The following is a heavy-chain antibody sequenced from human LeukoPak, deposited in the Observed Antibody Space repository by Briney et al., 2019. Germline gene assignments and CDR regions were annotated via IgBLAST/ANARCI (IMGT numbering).Heavy chain of an antibody. Sequence: GRSLRLSCAASGFTFDDYAMHWVLHAPGKGLEWVSGISWNSGSIGYADSAKGRFTISRDNAKNSLYLQMNSLRAEDTALYYCAKDASATVTDAFDIWGQGTMVTVSS. J-gene: IGHJ3*02. CDR1: GFTFDDYA. V-gene: IGHV3-9*01. D-gene: IGHD4-17*01. CDR3: AKDASATVTDAFDI. CDR2: ISWNSGSI.